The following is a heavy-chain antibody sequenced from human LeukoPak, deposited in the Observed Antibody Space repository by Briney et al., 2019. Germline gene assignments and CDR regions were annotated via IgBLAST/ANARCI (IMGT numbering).Heavy chain of an antibody. J-gene: IGHJ5*02. D-gene: IGHD6-19*01. CDR3: ARGADTGYSSDS. Sequence: GGSLRLSCAASGFTFSNYWMHWVRQAPGKGLVWVSRINSDARSTSYADSVKGRFIISRDNAKNTLYLQMNSLRAEDTAVYYCARGADTGYSSDSWGQGTLVTVSS. CDR2: INSDARST. V-gene: IGHV3-74*01. CDR1: GFTFSNYW.